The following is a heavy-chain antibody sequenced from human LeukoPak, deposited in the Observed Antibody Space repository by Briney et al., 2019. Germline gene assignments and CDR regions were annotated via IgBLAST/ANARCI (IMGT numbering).Heavy chain of an antibody. D-gene: IGHD6-19*01. Sequence: ASVKVSCKASGYTFTSYGISWVRQAPGQGLEWMGWISAYNGNTNYAQKLQGRVTMTRDTSISTAYMELSRLRSDDTAVYYCAKARHSSGWYGQLGAFDIWGQGTMVTVSS. CDR2: ISAYNGNT. J-gene: IGHJ3*02. V-gene: IGHV1-18*01. CDR1: GYTFTSYG. CDR3: AKARHSSGWYGQLGAFDI.